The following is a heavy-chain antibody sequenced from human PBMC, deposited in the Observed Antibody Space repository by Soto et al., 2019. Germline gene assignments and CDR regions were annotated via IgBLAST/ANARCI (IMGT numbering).Heavy chain of an antibody. J-gene: IGHJ6*02. CDR2: INPNSGGT. Sequence: GASVKVSCKASGYTFTGYYMHCVRQAPGQGLEWMGWINPNSGGTNYAQKFQGWVTMTRDTSISTAYMELSRLRSDDTAVYYCARGNGGNSGQYYYYYYGMDVWGQGTTVTVSS. D-gene: IGHD2-21*02. V-gene: IGHV1-2*04. CDR1: GYTFTGYY. CDR3: ARGNGGNSGQYYYYYYGMDV.